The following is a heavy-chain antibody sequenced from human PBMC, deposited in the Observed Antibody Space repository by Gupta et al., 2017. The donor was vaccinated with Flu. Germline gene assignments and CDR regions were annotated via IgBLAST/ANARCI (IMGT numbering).Heavy chain of an antibody. Sequence: QVQLQESGPGLVKPSETLSLTCTVSGGSITNYYWSWVRQPPGKGLEWIGYIFKSGSTNYNPSLKSRVTISVDMSKNQFSLKLSSVTAADTAVYYCARVDNEILTAFDHWGQGTLVTVSS. CDR3: ARVDNEILTAFDH. CDR2: IFKSGST. CDR1: GGSITNYY. J-gene: IGHJ4*02. V-gene: IGHV4-59*01. D-gene: IGHD3-9*01.